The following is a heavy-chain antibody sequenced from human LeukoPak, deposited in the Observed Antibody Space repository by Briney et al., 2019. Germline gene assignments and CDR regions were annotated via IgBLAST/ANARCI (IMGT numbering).Heavy chain of an antibody. J-gene: IGHJ4*02. CDR3: ARSDDFDY. Sequence: GGSLRLSCAASGITFSDYNMNWVRQAPGKGLEWVSYISSSSSTIYYADSVKRRFTISRDNAEDSLYLQMNSLRAEDTAIYYCARSDDFDYWGQGTLVTVSS. CDR2: ISSSSSTI. CDR1: GITFSDYN. V-gene: IGHV3-48*04.